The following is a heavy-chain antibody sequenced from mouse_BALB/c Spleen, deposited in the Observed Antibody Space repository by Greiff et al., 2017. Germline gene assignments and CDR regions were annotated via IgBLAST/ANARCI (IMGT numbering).Heavy chain of an antibody. Sequence: EVQLVESGGGLVQPGGSRKLSCAASGFTFSSFGMHWVRQAPEKGLEWVAYISSGSSTIYYADTVKGRFTISRDNPKNTLFLQMTSLRSEDTAMYYCARSPYGSQAWFAYWGQGTLVTVSA. D-gene: IGHD2-10*02. V-gene: IGHV5-17*02. CDR3: ARSPYGSQAWFAY. J-gene: IGHJ3*01. CDR2: ISSGSSTI. CDR1: GFTFSSFG.